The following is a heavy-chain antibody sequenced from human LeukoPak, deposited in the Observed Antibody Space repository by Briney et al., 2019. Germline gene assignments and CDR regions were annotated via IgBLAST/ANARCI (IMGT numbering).Heavy chain of an antibody. J-gene: IGHJ4*02. D-gene: IGHD6-19*01. CDR1: GFTFSSYG. V-gene: IGHV3-30*02. CDR3: AKSLAVAGSFDLDY. Sequence: GGSLRLSCAASGFTFSSYGMHWVRQAPGKGLEWVAFIRYDGSNKYYADSVKGRFTISRGNSKNTLYLQMNSLRAEDTAVYYCAKSLAVAGSFDLDYWGQGTLVTVSS. CDR2: IRYDGSNK.